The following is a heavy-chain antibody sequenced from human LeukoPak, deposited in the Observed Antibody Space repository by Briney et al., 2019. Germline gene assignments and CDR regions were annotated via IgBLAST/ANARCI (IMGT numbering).Heavy chain of an antibody. J-gene: IGHJ4*02. D-gene: IGHD3-22*01. CDR1: GYTFTGYY. CDR2: INPNSGGT. CDR3: ARGSTRWTTYYYDSSGYYFPG. V-gene: IGHV1-2*02. Sequence: GASVKVSCKASGYTFTGYYMHLVRQAPGQGLEWMGWINPNSGGTNYAQKFQGRVTMTRDTSISTAYMELSRLRSDDTAVYYCARGSTRWTTYYYDSSGYYFPGWGQGTLVTVSS.